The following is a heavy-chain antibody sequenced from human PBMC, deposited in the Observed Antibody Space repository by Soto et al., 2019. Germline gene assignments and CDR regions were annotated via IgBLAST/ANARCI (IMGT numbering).Heavy chain of an antibody. CDR3: ARRYGYSFDY. D-gene: IGHD1-1*01. CDR1: GGSISSYY. V-gene: IGHV4-59*08. CDR2: IYYSGST. Sequence: SDTLSLTCTVTGGSISSYYWSWILQTPGKGLEWIGYIYYSGSTNYNPSLKSRVTISVDTSKNQFSLKLSSVTAADTAVYYCARRYGYSFDYWGQGTLVTVS. J-gene: IGHJ4*02.